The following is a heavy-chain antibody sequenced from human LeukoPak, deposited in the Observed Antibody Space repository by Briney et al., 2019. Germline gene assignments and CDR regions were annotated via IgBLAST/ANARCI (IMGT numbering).Heavy chain of an antibody. CDR1: GGTFSSYA. D-gene: IGHD5-12*01. Sequence: SVKVSCKASGGTFSSYAISWVRQAPGQGLEWMGGIIPIFGTANYAQKFQGRVAITADKSTSTAYMELSSLRSEDTAAYYCAGRLVATTGDYWGQGTLVTVSS. CDR3: AGRLVATTGDY. CDR2: IIPIFGTA. V-gene: IGHV1-69*06. J-gene: IGHJ4*02.